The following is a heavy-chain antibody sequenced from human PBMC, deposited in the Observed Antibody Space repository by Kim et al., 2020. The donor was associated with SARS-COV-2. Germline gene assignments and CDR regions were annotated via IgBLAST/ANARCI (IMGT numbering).Heavy chain of an antibody. Sequence: ATYSQKFQDRITITADRSTSTAYVELRSLGSEDTATYYCARSLGSGTSLDYWGQGTLVAVSS. V-gene: IGHV1-69*02. D-gene: IGHD3-10*01. J-gene: IGHJ4*02. CDR3: ARSLGSGTSLDY. CDR2: A.